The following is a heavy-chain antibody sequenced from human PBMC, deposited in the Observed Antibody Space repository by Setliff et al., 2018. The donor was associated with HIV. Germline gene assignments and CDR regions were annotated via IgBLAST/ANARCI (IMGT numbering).Heavy chain of an antibody. Sequence: SETLSLTCDVSGSSITGDFYWGWIRQPPGKGLEWIGSLHHGGSTYKNPSLNSRVTISVDTSKDQFSLKLSSVTAADTAIYYCARDYGFGQPIFSFDVWGQGAMVTVSS. CDR1: GSSITGDFY. V-gene: IGHV4-38-2*02. CDR2: LHHGGST. J-gene: IGHJ3*01. D-gene: IGHD3-10*01. CDR3: ARDYGFGQPIFSFDV.